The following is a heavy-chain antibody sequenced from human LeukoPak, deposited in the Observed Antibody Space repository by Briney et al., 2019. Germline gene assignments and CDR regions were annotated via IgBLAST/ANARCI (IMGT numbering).Heavy chain of an antibody. J-gene: IGHJ4*02. V-gene: IGHV1-2*06. CDR3: ARDFGDYYDSSGYDPDY. CDR2: INPNSGGT. Sequence: ASVKVSCKASGYTFTGYYMHWVRQAPGQGLEWVGRINPNSGGTNCAQKFQGRVTMTRYTSISTAYMELSRLRSDDTAVYCCARDFGDYYDSSGYDPDYWGQGTLVTVSS. CDR1: GYTFTGYY. D-gene: IGHD3-22*01.